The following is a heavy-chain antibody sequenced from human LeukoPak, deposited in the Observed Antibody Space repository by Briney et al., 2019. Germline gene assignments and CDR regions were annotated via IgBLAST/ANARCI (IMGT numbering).Heavy chain of an antibody. D-gene: IGHD4-17*01. Sequence: ASVKVSCKVSGYTLTELSMHWVRQAPGKGLEWMGGFDPEDGETIYAQKFQGRVTMTEDTSTDTAYMELSSLRSEDTAVYYCATDGGGYGGTLYYYYGMDVWGQGTTDTVSS. CDR3: ATDGGGYGGTLYYYYGMDV. CDR2: FDPEDGET. V-gene: IGHV1-24*01. J-gene: IGHJ6*02. CDR1: GYTLTELS.